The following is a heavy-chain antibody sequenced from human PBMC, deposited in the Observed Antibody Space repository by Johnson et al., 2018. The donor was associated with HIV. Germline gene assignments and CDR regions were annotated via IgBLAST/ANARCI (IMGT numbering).Heavy chain of an antibody. CDR3: ARKATTGVNDDAFDI. J-gene: IGHJ3*02. D-gene: IGHD4-23*01. CDR2: IYSDGST. Sequence: VQLVESGGGLVQPGGSLRLSCAASGFTVSSNYMSWVRQAPGKGLVWVSVIYSDGSTYYADYVKERCIITRDNSKNTPYLQMNSLRAEDTAVYYCARKATTGVNDDAFDIWGQGTMVTVSS. CDR1: GFTVSSNY. V-gene: IGHV3-66*02.